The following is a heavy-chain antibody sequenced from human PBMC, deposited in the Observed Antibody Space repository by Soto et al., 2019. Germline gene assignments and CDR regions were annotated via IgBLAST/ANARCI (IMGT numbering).Heavy chain of an antibody. D-gene: IGHD2-21*01. CDR2: ITTSSAYI. V-gene: IGHV3-21*01. J-gene: IGHJ5*02. CDR3: VRSGTARLLRHSWFDT. CDR1: GFTFNTYD. Sequence: EVQLVESGGGLVKPGGSLRLSCAASGFTFNTYDMNWVRQAPGKGLEWVSSITTSSAYIYYADSLKGRITISSYNAKNSLFLQMNSLRAEDTAVYYCVRSGTARLLRHSWFDTWGQGTLVTVSS.